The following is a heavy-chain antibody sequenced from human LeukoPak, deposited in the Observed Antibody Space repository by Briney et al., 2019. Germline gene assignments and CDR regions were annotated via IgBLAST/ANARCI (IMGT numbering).Heavy chain of an antibody. J-gene: IGHJ4*02. CDR3: ARDYDSSGYYVFDY. D-gene: IGHD3-22*01. CDR1: GFPFGTYS. V-gene: IGHV3-21*01. CDR2: ISSSSRYI. Sequence: NPGGSLRLSCAASGFPFGTYSMNWVRQAPGKGLEWVSSISSSSRYIYYADSVKGRFTISRDNAKNSLYLQMNSLRAEDTAVYHCARDYDSSGYYVFDYWGQGTLVTVSS.